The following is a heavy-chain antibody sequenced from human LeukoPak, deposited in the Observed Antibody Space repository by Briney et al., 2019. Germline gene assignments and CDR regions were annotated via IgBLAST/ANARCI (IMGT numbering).Heavy chain of an antibody. CDR1: GGSISSYY. Sequence: PSETLSLTCTVSGGSISSYYWSWIRQPPGKGLEWIGYIYYSGSTNYNPSLKSRVTISVDTSKNQFSLKLSSVTAADTAVYYCARQVTRSYYYMDVWGKGTTVTISS. CDR3: ARQVTRSYYYMDV. CDR2: IYYSGST. V-gene: IGHV4-59*01. D-gene: IGHD4-17*01. J-gene: IGHJ6*03.